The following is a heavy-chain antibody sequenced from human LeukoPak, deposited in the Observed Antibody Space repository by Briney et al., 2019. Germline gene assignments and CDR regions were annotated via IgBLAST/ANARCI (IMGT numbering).Heavy chain of an antibody. Sequence: GGSLRLSCSTSGFTFSTYWMSWVRQAPGKGLEWVSAISGSGGSTYYADSVKGRFTVSRDNSKNTLYLQMNSLRAEDTAVYYCAKEYYYGSGSPYFDYWGQGTLVTVSS. CDR2: ISGSGGST. J-gene: IGHJ4*02. D-gene: IGHD3-10*01. CDR1: GFTFSTYW. V-gene: IGHV3-23*01. CDR3: AKEYYYGSGSPYFDY.